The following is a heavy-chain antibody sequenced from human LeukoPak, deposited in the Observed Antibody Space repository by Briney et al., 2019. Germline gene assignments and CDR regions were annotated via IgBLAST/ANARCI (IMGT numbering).Heavy chain of an antibody. CDR3: ARVTGYMIEDYFDY. Sequence: PSETLSLTCTVSGGSISSDYWNWIRHPPAKGQEWIGYSYYSGSSNYNPSLNSRVTISVKTSKNQFYLKLSSVTAAETVVYYCARVTGYMIEDYFDYWGQGTLVTVSS. J-gene: IGHJ4*02. V-gene: IGHV4-59*01. CDR1: GGSISSDY. D-gene: IGHD3-22*01. CDR2: SYYSGSS.